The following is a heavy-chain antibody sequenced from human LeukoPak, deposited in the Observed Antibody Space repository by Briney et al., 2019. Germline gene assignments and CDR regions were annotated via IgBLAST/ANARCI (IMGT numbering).Heavy chain of an antibody. Sequence: GGSLRLSCAASGFTFSSFTMNWVRQAPGKGLEWVSSISSSSSYIYSADSVKGRFTISRDNSKNTLYLQMNSLRAEDTAVYYCAKKYVGSGWVYYYYYMDVWGKGTTVTISS. J-gene: IGHJ6*03. CDR3: AKKYVGSGWVYYYYYMDV. D-gene: IGHD6-19*01. V-gene: IGHV3-21*04. CDR1: GFTFSSFT. CDR2: ISSSSSYI.